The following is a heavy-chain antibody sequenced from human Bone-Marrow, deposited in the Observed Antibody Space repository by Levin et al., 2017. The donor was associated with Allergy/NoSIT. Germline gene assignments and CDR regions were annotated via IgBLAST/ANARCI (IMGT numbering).Heavy chain of an antibody. J-gene: IGHJ4*02. CDR3: AKVWEAAEDVDY. CDR2: ITTSGAAT. Sequence: PRGSLRLSCAASGFTFSKYVMSWVRQAPGRGLECVATITTSGAATYYGDSVRGRFTITRDNSKSTLFLQMKGLRAEDSAVYFCAKVWEAAEDVDYWGQGTLVTVSS. V-gene: IGHV3-23*01. CDR1: GFTFSKYV. D-gene: IGHD1-26*01.